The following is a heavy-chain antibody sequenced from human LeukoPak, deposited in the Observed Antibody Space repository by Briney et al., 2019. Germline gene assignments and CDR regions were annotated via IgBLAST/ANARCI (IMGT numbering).Heavy chain of an antibody. CDR3: ARRGARPYFQH. J-gene: IGHJ1*01. V-gene: IGHV4-34*01. CDR1: GGSFSGYY. D-gene: IGHD6-6*01. Sequence: PSETLSLTCAVYGGSFSGYYWSWIRQPPRKGLEWIGEINHSGSTNYNPSLKSRVTISVDTSKNQFSLKLSSVTAADTAVYYCARRGARPYFQHWGQGTLSPSPQ. CDR2: INHSGST.